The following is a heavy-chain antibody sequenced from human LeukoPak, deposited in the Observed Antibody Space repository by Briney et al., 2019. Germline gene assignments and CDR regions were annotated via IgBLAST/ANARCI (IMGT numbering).Heavy chain of an antibody. V-gene: IGHV4-34*01. CDR2: INHSGST. D-gene: IGHD5-12*01. Sequence: PSETLSLTCAVYGGSLSGYYWSWIRQPPGKGLEWIGEINHSGSTNYNPSLKSRVTISVDTSKNQFSLKLSSVTAADTAVYYCARGGYGHILNPYYFGYWGQGTLVTVSS. J-gene: IGHJ4*02. CDR1: GGSLSGYY. CDR3: ARGGYGHILNPYYFGY.